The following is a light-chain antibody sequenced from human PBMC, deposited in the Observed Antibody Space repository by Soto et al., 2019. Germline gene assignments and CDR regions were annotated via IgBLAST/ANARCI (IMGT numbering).Light chain of an antibody. CDR1: SSNIGTNA. CDR2: RND. J-gene: IGLJ1*01. Sequence: QSVLTQPPSASGTPGQRVTFSCSGSSSNIGTNAVSWYQQLPGAAPKLLIKRNDQRPSGVPDRFSGSKSGASASLAIRGLQSEDEADYYCAAWDDSLNGYVFGTGTKLTVL. CDR3: AAWDDSLNGYV. V-gene: IGLV1-44*01.